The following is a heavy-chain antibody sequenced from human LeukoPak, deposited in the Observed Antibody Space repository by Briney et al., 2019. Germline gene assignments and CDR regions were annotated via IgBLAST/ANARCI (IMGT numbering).Heavy chain of an antibody. J-gene: IGHJ4*02. Sequence: PGGSLRLSCAASGFTFSNAWMSWVRQAPGKGLEWVGRIKSKTDGGTTDYAAPVKGRFTISRDDSKNTLYLQMNSLKTEDTAVYYCTTGFLGSGYRGLPRERLWGQGTLVTVSS. CDR2: IKSKTDGGTT. CDR1: GFTFSNAW. CDR3: TTGFLGSGYRGLPRERL. D-gene: IGHD1-1*01. V-gene: IGHV3-15*01.